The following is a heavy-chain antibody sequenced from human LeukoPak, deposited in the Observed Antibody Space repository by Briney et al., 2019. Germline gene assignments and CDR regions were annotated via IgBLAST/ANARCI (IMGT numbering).Heavy chain of an antibody. Sequence: GESLKISCKGSGHSFTSYWIGWVRQMPGKGLEWMGIIYPGDSDTRYSPSFQGQVTISADKSISTAYLQWSSLKASDTAMYYCARHPGAGSYGYYYGMDVWGQGTTVTVSS. J-gene: IGHJ6*02. CDR3: ARHPGAGSYGYYYGMDV. V-gene: IGHV5-51*01. CDR1: GHSFTSYW. D-gene: IGHD1-26*01. CDR2: IYPGDSDT.